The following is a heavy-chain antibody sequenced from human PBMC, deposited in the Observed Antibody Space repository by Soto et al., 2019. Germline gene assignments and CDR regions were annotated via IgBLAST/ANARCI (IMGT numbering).Heavy chain of an antibody. Sequence: GGSLRLSCVASGFTFSSYVMHWVRHPPGKGLEWVGVIASDGSKRYCADSVKGRFTISRDNSKNTLDLQMDSLSAEDKAVYYCLKDRGSSRSIGGGFDVWGQGTPVTVSS. V-gene: IGHV3-30*18. CDR3: LKDRGSSRSIGGGFDV. J-gene: IGHJ4*02. D-gene: IGHD3-22*01. CDR1: GFTFSSYV. CDR2: IASDGSKR.